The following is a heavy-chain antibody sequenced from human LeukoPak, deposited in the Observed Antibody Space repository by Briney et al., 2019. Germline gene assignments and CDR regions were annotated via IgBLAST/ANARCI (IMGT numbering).Heavy chain of an antibody. Sequence: GGSLRLSCAASGFTVSSNYMSWVRQAPGKGLEWVSVIYSGGSTYYADSVKGRFTISRDNSKNTLYLQMNSLRAEDTAVYYCARDRRGVSRGKPYYSSGMDVWGQGTTVTVSS. J-gene: IGHJ6*02. CDR3: ARDRRGVSRGKPYYSSGMDV. CDR1: GFTVSSNY. D-gene: IGHD3-10*01. V-gene: IGHV3-66*01. CDR2: IYSGGST.